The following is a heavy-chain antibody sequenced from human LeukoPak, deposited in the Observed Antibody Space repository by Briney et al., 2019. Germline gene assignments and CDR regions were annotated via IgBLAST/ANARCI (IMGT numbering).Heavy chain of an antibody. CDR3: AKDHIRRYFDWSPEYYFDY. D-gene: IGHD3-9*01. V-gene: IGHV3-23*01. CDR1: GFTFSIYA. Sequence: GGSLRLSCAASGFTFSIYAMSWVRQAPGKGLEWVSPISGSGGSTYYADSVRGRFTISRDNSKNTLYLQMQSLTAEDTAVYYCAKDHIRRYFDWSPEYYFDYWGQGTLVTVSS. CDR2: ISGSGGST. J-gene: IGHJ4*02.